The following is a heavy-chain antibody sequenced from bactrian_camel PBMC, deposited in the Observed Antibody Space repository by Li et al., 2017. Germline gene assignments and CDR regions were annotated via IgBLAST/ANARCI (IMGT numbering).Heavy chain of an antibody. D-gene: IGHD2*01. CDR1: GHSRGSNC. Sequence: QLVESGGGSVQTGGSLRLSCVVSGHSRGSNCVGWYRLPPGRAPAEREGIAAIRRDGGETWYAASVKGRFTISKDSAKNTLYLQMNNLKPEDTAMYYCGTNKYCRGSACCNSDFSHWGQGTQVTVS. J-gene: IGHJ4*01. V-gene: IGHV3S32*01. CDR2: IRRDGGET. CDR3: GTNKYCRGSACCNSDFSH.